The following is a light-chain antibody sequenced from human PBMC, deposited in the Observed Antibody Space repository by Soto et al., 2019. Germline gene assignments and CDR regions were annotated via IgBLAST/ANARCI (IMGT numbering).Light chain of an antibody. CDR2: ATL. CDR1: KIIPSY. Sequence: DIQMTQSPSSLSASAGDRVTIACRASKIIPSYLHWYQQKAGKAPERLSYATLSLQSGVRSRFSCSGSRTESSLTIRGLQPEDFATYYCQQSDSAPRTFDQGIKVDIK. CDR3: QQSDSAPRT. J-gene: IGKJ1*01. V-gene: IGKV1-39*01.